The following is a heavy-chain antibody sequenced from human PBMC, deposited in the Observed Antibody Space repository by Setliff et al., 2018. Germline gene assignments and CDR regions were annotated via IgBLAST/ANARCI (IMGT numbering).Heavy chain of an antibody. V-gene: IGHV4-59*11. D-gene: IGHD4-4*01. J-gene: IGHJ3*02. CDR1: GGSIGPHY. CDR3: ARDGDDYSAFKI. CDR2: IFYSDTA. Sequence: SETLSLTCTVSGGSIGPHYWSWIRQAPGKGLEWIGHIFYSDTAKYNPSLESRAAISVDSSKNQFSLKLRSVTAADTAVYYCARDGDDYSAFKIWGQGTVVTVSS.